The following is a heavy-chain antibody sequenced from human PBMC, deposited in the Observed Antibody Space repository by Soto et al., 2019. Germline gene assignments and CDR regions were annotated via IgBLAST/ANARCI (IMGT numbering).Heavy chain of an antibody. CDR2: MNPNSANT. D-gene: IGHD6-13*01. Sequence: QVQLVQSGAEVKKPGASVKVSCKASGYTFTSYDINWVRQATGQGLEWMGWMNPNSANTGYAQKFQGIVTMTRNTSISTAYMELSSLRSEATAVYYCARGSKGSSWYAYWFDPWGQGTLVTVSS. CDR1: GYTFTSYD. J-gene: IGHJ5*02. CDR3: ARGSKGSSWYAYWFDP. V-gene: IGHV1-8*01.